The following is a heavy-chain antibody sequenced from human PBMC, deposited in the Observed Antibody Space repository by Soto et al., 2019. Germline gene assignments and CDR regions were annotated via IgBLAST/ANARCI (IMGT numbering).Heavy chain of an antibody. J-gene: IGHJ4*02. CDR2: IYYSGST. CDR1: GGSISSYY. V-gene: IGHV4-59*01. Sequence: PSETLSLTCTVSGGSISSYYWSWIRQPPGKGLEWIGYIYYSGSTNYNPSLKSRVTISVDTSKNQFSLKLSSVTAADTAVYYCARGEAAAGLDYWGQGTLVTVSS. D-gene: IGHD6-13*01. CDR3: ARGEAAAGLDY.